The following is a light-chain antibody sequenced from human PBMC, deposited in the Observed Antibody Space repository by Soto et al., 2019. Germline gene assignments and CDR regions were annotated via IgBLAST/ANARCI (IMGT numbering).Light chain of an antibody. CDR3: QQYGSSPYT. Sequence: EIVLTQSPGTLSLSPGERATLSCRASQSVSNNYLAWYQQKPGQAPRLLIYGASSSATGIPDRFSGSGSGTDFTLTISRLEPEDFAVYSCQQYGSSPYTFGQGTKLEIK. CDR2: GAS. J-gene: IGKJ2*01. V-gene: IGKV3-20*01. CDR1: QSVSNNY.